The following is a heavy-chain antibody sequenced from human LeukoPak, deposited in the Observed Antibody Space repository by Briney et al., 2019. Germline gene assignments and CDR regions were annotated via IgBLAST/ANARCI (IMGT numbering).Heavy chain of an antibody. D-gene: IGHD6-19*01. J-gene: IGHJ4*02. CDR1: GGSFSGYH. CDR2: INHSGST. V-gene: IGHV4-34*01. CDR3: ARLGRYSSGWFPPDY. Sequence: PSETLSLTCAVYGGSFSGYHWSWIRQPPGKGLEWIGEINHSGSTNYNPSLKSRVTISVDTSKNQFSLKLSSVTAADTAVYYCARLGRYSSGWFPPDYWGQGTLVTVSS.